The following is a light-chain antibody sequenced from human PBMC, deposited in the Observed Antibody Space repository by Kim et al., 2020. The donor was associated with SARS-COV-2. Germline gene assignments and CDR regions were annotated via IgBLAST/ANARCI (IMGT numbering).Light chain of an antibody. V-gene: IGKV1-33*01. Sequence: DIQMTQSPSSLSASVGDRITITCQASQDISIYLNWYRQKAGKAPELLIYDASNLETGVPSRFSGSGSGTDFSFSISSLQPEDIATYDCEQYGDLPISFGQGTRLEIK. CDR2: DAS. J-gene: IGKJ5*01. CDR1: QDISIY. CDR3: EQYGDLPIS.